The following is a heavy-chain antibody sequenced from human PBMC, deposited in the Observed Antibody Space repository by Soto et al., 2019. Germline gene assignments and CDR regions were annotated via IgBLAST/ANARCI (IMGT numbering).Heavy chain of an antibody. CDR1: GYTFTSYG. CDR3: ARGRYGDY. CDR2: ISAYNGNT. V-gene: IGHV1-18*01. J-gene: IGHJ4*02. Sequence: VHLVQSGAEVKKPGASVKISCKASGYTFTSYGITWVRQAPGQGLEWMGWISAYNGNTDYAQKLQGRVIVTRDTSASTAYMALRSLRSEDRAVYYCARGRYGDYWGQGALVTGSS. D-gene: IGHD1-1*01.